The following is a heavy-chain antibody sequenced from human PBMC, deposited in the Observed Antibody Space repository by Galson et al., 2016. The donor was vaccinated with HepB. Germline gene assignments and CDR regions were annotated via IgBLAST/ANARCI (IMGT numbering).Heavy chain of an antibody. J-gene: IGHJ4*02. Sequence: SLRLSCAASGFTFSDYSMNWVRQAPGKGLEWVSSITSSSSYIYYADSVKGRFTISRDNAKNSLYLQMNSLRAEDTAVYYCARHSLSAGDYWGQGTLVTVSS. V-gene: IGHV3-21*04. CDR1: GFTFSDYS. CDR2: ITSSSSYI. D-gene: IGHD5/OR15-5a*01. CDR3: ARHSLSAGDY.